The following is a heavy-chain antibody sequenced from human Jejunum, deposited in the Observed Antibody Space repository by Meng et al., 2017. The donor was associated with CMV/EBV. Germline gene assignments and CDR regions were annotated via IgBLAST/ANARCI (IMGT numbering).Heavy chain of an antibody. J-gene: IGHJ4*02. V-gene: IGHV1-8*01. CDR3: ARAGEVYFHDSSDYYYGGLTF. Sequence: TFTSYDINWVRQATGQGREWMGWMNPNSGNTGYAQKFQGRVTMTRNTSISTAYMEMSSLGSDDTAVYYCARAGEVYFHDSSDYYYGGLTFWGQGTLVTVS. D-gene: IGHD3-22*01. CDR2: MNPNSGNT. CDR1: TFTSYD.